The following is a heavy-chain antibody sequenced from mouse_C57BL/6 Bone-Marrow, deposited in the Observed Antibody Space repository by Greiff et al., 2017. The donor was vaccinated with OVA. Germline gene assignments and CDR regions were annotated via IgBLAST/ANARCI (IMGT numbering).Heavy chain of an antibody. CDR1: GYTFTSYW. J-gene: IGHJ2*01. CDR3: ARRGKDDFVY. V-gene: IGHV1-72*01. CDR2: IDPNSGGT. Sequence: QVQLKQPGAELVKPGASVKLSCKASGYTFTSYWMHWVKQRPGRGLEWIGRIDPNSGGTKYNEKFKSKATLTVDKPSSSAYMQLSSLTSEGSADYDCARRGKDDFVYWGQGTTLTVSS.